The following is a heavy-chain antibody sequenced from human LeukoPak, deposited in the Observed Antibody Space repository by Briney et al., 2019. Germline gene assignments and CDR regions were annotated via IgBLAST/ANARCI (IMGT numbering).Heavy chain of an antibody. V-gene: IGHV3-11*01. D-gene: IGHD4-23*01. CDR2: ISSSGSTI. CDR3: ARTVVTRFFDY. J-gene: IGHJ4*02. Sequence: PGGSLRLSCAASGFTFSNYWMSWVRQAPGKGLEWVSYISSSGSTIYYADSVKGRFTISRDNAKNSLYLQMNSLRAEDTAVYYCARTVVTRFFDYWGQGTLVTVSS. CDR1: GFTFSNYW.